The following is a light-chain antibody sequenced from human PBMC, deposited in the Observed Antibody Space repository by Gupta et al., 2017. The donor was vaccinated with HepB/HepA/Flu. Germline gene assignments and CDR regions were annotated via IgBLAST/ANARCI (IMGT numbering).Light chain of an antibody. CDR1: QDISNY. V-gene: IGKV1-27*01. Sequence: DIQMTQSPSSLSASVGERVTISCRASQDISNYLAWYQQKPGKVPKLLINAASTAQSGVPSRFSGSGSGTDFTLTISSRQPEDVATYYCQHYYSFPLTFGQGTXVEVK. J-gene: IGKJ1*01. CDR2: AAS. CDR3: QHYYSFPLT.